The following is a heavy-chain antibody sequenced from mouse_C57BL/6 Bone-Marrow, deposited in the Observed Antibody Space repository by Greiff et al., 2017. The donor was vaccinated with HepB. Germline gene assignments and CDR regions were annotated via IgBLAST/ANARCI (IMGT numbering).Heavy chain of an antibody. J-gene: IGHJ2*01. CDR2: ISSGGSYT. CDR1: GFTFSSYG. V-gene: IGHV5-6*01. D-gene: IGHD4-1*01. Sequence: EVKLQESGGDLVKPGGSLKLSCAASGFTFSSYGMSWVRQTPDKRLEWVATISSGGSYTYYPDSVKGRFTISRDNAKNTLYLQMSSLKSEDTAMYYCARLGRVDYWGQGTTLTVSS. CDR3: ARLGRVDY.